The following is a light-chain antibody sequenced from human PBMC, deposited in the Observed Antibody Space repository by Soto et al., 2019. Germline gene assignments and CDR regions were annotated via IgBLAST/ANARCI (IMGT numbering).Light chain of an antibody. V-gene: IGKV3-15*01. CDR2: GAS. CDR3: QQYSSSPS. CDR1: QSVSSN. Sequence: ELVMTQSPATLSVSPGERATLSCRASQSVSSNLAWYQQKPGQAPRLLIYGASTRATGIPARFSGSGSGTEFTLTIGSLQSEDFAVYYRQQYSSSPSFGQGTRLEIK. J-gene: IGKJ5*01.